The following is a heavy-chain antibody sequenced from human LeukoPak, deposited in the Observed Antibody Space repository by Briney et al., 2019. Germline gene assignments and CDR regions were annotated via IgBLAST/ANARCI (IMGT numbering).Heavy chain of an antibody. V-gene: IGHV3-43D*03. D-gene: IGHD2-21*01. CDR1: GFTFDDYA. CDR3: ARKVKSYYYYYMDV. CDR2: ISWDGGST. J-gene: IGHJ6*03. Sequence: GGSLRLSCAASGFTFDDYAMHWVRQAPGKGLEWVSLISWDGGSTYYADSVKGRLTVSRDNSKNSLYLQMNSLRAEDTALYYCARKVKSYYYYYMDVWGKGTTVTVSS.